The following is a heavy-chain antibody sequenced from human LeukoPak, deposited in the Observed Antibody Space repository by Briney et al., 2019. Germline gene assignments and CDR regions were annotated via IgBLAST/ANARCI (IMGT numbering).Heavy chain of an antibody. J-gene: IGHJ4*02. Sequence: GGSLRLSCAASGFTFSSYTMNWVRQAPGKGLEWVSAISGSGGSTYYADSVKGRFTISRDNSKNTLYLQMNSLRAEDTAVYYCAKEGDYYGSGSFPYYFDYRGQGTLVTVSS. CDR1: GFTFSSYT. D-gene: IGHD3-10*01. V-gene: IGHV3-23*01. CDR3: AKEGDYYGSGSFPYYFDY. CDR2: ISGSGGST.